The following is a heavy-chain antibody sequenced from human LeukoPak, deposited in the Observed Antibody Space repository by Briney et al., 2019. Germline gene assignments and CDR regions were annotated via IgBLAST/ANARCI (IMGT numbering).Heavy chain of an antibody. Sequence: SETLSLTCTVSGGSISGYYWNWIRQPPGKGLEWIGYIHFSGSSRYNPSLKSRVTMSLDTSKNELSLNLSSATAADTAVYYCASRSAVTVSGFDYWGQGTLVTVSS. CDR1: GGSISGYY. J-gene: IGHJ4*02. D-gene: IGHD3-10*01. CDR3: ASRSAVTVSGFDY. V-gene: IGHV4-59*08. CDR2: IHFSGSS.